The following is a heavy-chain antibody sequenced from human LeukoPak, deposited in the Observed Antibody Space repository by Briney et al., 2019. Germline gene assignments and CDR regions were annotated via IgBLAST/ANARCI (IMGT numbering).Heavy chain of an antibody. CDR1: GLTFNNYA. CDR2: ISGRGASK. D-gene: IGHD2-2*01. Sequence: PGGSLRLSCAVSGLTFNNYAMSWVRQAPGKGLEWVSGISGRGASKYYADSVKGQFTISRDNSKNTLYLQMNSLRAEDTVVYYCAKGVVVAPDVTPFDYWGQGTLVTVSS. J-gene: IGHJ4*02. CDR3: AKGVVVAPDVTPFDY. V-gene: IGHV3-23*01.